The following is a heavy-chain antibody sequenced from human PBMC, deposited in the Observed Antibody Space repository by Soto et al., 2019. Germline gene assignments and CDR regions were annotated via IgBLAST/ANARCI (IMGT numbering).Heavy chain of an antibody. J-gene: IGHJ3*02. CDR3: ARVCSGGSCYAAFDI. Sequence: GGSLRLSCAASGFTVSSNYMSWVRQAPGKGLEWVSVIYSGGSTYYADSVRGRFTISRDNSKNTLYLQMNSLRAEDTAVYYCARVCSGGSCYAAFDIWGQGTMVTVS. D-gene: IGHD2-15*01. CDR1: GFTVSSNY. CDR2: IYSGGST. V-gene: IGHV3-66*01.